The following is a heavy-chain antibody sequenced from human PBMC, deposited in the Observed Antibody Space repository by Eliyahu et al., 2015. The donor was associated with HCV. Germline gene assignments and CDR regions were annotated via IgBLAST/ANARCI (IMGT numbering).Heavy chain of an antibody. CDR2: IKSNRDGGTT. CDR3: TSDGGVADRPLFDY. Sequence: EVQLVESGGGLVKPGGSLRLSXXASGSLXLNGGMXWVXQAPGKGLEWLAXIKSNRDGGTTDYTSHVRDRFTIFRDLSKDMVYLQMNSLSSEDTAIYFCTSDGGVADRPLFDYWGQGTPVTVSS. V-gene: IGHV3-15*05. J-gene: IGHJ4*02. CDR1: GSLXLNGG. D-gene: IGHD2-8*02.